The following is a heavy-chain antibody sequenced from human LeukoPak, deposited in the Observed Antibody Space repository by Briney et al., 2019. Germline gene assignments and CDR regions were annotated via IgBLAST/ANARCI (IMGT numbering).Heavy chain of an antibody. D-gene: IGHD3-3*01. V-gene: IGHV3-21*01. J-gene: IGHJ4*02. Sequence: GGSLRLSCAASGFTFSSYSMNWVRQAPGKGLEWVSSISSSSTYMYYADSVKGRFTISRDNAKNSLYLQMNSLRAEDTAVYYCARDRRYYDFWSGYSDYWGQGTRVTVST. CDR2: ISSSSTYM. CDR3: ARDRRYYDFWSGYSDY. CDR1: GFTFSSYS.